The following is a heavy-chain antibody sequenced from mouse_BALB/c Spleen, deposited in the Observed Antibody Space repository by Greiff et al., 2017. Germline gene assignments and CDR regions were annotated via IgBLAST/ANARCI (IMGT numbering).Heavy chain of an antibody. CDR1: GFNIKDTY. CDR3: ARAYYRYDWYFDV. D-gene: IGHD2-14*01. Sequence: EVQLQQSGAELVKPGASVKLSCTASGFNIKDTYMHWVKQRPEQGLEWIGRIDPANGNTKYDPKFQGKATITADTSSNTAYLQLSSLTSEDTAVYYCARAYYRYDWYFDVWGAGTTVTVSS. CDR2: IDPANGNT. J-gene: IGHJ1*01. V-gene: IGHV14-3*02.